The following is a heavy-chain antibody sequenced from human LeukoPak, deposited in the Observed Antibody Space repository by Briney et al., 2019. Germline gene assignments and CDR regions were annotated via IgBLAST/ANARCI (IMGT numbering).Heavy chain of an antibody. Sequence: GASVKVSCKASGFTFTNSAMQWVRQARGQRLEWIGWIVVASGNTKYAQKIQERVTITRDMSTSTAYMELSSLSPEDTAVYYCAAAPIEMQQRGFDYWGQGTLVTVSS. J-gene: IGHJ4*02. CDR2: IVVASGNT. CDR3: AAAPIEMQQRGFDY. CDR1: GFTFTNSA. V-gene: IGHV1-58*02. D-gene: IGHD5-24*01.